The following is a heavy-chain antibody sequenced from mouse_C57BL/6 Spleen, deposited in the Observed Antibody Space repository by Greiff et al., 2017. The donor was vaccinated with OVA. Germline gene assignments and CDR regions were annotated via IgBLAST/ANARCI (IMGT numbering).Heavy chain of an antibody. CDR2: IYPGNSDT. J-gene: IGHJ3*01. CDR3: TRLNYYGSSPWFAY. V-gene: IGHV1-5*01. CDR1: GYTFTSYW. D-gene: IGHD1-1*01. Sequence: VQLQQSGTVLARPGASVKMSCKTSGYTFTSYWMHWVKQRPGQGLEWIGAIYPGNSDTSYNQKFKGKAKLTAVTSASTAYMELSSLTNEDSAVYYCTRLNYYGSSPWFAYWGQGTLVTVSA.